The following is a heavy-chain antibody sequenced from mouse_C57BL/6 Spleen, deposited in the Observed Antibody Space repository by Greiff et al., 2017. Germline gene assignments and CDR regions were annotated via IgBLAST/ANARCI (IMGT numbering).Heavy chain of an antibody. CDR1: GYTFTSYW. Sequence: QVQLQQPGAELVKPGASVKLSCKASGYTFTSYWMHWVKQRPGQGLEWIGMIHPNSGSTNYNEKFKSKATLTVDKSSSTAYMQRSSLTSEDSAVYYCARYGPVGAMDYWGQGTSVTVSS. CDR2: IHPNSGST. D-gene: IGHD1-1*01. CDR3: ARYGPVGAMDY. V-gene: IGHV1-64*01. J-gene: IGHJ4*01.